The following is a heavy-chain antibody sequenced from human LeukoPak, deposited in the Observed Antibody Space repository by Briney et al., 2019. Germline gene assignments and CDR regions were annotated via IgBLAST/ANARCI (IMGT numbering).Heavy chain of an antibody. Sequence: PGGSLRLSCIAPGFTFSSFEMNWVRQAPGKGLEYVSAISSNGGSTYYVNSVKGRFTISRDNSKNTLFLQMGSLRAEDMAVYYCARGYCSGGGCYRYFDYWGQGTLVTVSS. CDR2: ISSNGGST. D-gene: IGHD2-15*01. CDR3: ARGYCSGGGCYRYFDY. CDR1: GFTFSSFE. J-gene: IGHJ4*02. V-gene: IGHV3-64*01.